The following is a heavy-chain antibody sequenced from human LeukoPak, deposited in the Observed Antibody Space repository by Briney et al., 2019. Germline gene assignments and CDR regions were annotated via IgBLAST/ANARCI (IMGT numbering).Heavy chain of an antibody. Sequence: SETLALTCTVSRGSFSSYYWSWIRQPPGKGLEWIGHIYSSGSTNYNTSLKSRVTISVDTSKNLFSLKLTSVTAADTAVYFCARVTASLSFYYGMDVWGQGTTVTVSS. CDR1: RGSFSSYY. D-gene: IGHD2-21*02. J-gene: IGHJ6*02. V-gene: IGHV4-59*01. CDR3: ARVTASLSFYYGMDV. CDR2: IYSSGST.